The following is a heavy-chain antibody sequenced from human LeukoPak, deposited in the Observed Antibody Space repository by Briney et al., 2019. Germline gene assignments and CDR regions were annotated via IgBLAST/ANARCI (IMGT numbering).Heavy chain of an antibody. D-gene: IGHD5-18*01. CDR3: ARGGRGYSYGLFDY. CDR2: INHSGST. V-gene: IGHV4-34*01. Sequence: SETLSLTCAVYGGSFSGYYWSWIRQPPGKGLEWIGEINHSGSTNYNPSLKSRVTISVDTSKNQFSLKLSSVTAADTAAYYCARGGRGYSYGLFDYWGQGTLVTVSS. CDR1: GGSFSGYY. J-gene: IGHJ4*02.